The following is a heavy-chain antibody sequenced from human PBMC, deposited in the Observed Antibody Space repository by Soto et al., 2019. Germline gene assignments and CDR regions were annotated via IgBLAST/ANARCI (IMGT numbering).Heavy chain of an antibody. D-gene: IGHD6-13*01. CDR1: GGSISSGDYY. CDR2: IYYSGST. Sequence: QVQLQESGPGLVKPSQTLSLTCTVSGGSISSGDYYWSWIRQPPGKGLEWIGYIYYSGSTYYNPSLKSRVTISVDPSKNQFPLKLSSVTAADTAVYYCARGDSSSFYYYYGMAVWGQGTTVTVSS. J-gene: IGHJ6*02. V-gene: IGHV4-30-4*01. CDR3: ARGDSSSFYYYYGMAV.